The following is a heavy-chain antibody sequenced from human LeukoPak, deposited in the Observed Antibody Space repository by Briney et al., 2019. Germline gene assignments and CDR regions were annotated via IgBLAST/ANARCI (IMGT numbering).Heavy chain of an antibody. J-gene: IGHJ4*02. D-gene: IGHD5-18*01. CDR2: IYYSGST. Sequence: PSETLSLTCTVSGGSISSSSYYWGWIRQPPGRGLEWIGSIYYSGSTYYNSSLQSRVTISVDTSKNQFSLRLTSVTAADTAAYYCAIVYSYVDYWGQGTLVTVSS. CDR3: AIVYSYVDY. V-gene: IGHV4-39*01. CDR1: GGSISSSSYY.